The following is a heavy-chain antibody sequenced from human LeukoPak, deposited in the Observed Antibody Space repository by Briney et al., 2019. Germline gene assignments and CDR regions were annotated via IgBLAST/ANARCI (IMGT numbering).Heavy chain of an antibody. CDR3: ASAISGSYFL. V-gene: IGHV4-59*01. D-gene: IGHD1-26*01. Sequence: NSSETLSLTCTVSGVSIRNYYWTWIRQPPGKGLEWTGYIYYSGSTEYNPSLKSPVTISVDTSKNQFSLKLSSVTVADTAMYYCASAISGSYFLWGQGTLVTVSS. CDR2: IYYSGST. J-gene: IGHJ4*02. CDR1: GVSIRNYY.